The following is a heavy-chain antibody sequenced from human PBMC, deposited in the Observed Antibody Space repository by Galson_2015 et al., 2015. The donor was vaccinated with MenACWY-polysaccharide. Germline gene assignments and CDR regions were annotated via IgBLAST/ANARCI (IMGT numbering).Heavy chain of an antibody. CDR3: ARLTGPYSYYFYYMDV. CDR2: IYPGDSDS. CDR1: GYDFTPYW. V-gene: IGHV5-51*01. J-gene: IGHJ6*03. Sequence: QSGAEVKKPGEFLKISCKGSGYDFTPYWIAWVRQMPGKGLEWMGIIYPGDSDSTYSPSFQGQVTFSVDKSITTAYLQWASLKASDTAIYYCARLTGPYSYYFYYMDVWGKGTTVTVSS. D-gene: IGHD3-9*01.